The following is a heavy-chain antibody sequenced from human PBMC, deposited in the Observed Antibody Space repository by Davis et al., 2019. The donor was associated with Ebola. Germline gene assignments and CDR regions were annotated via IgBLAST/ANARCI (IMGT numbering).Heavy chain of an antibody. CDR2: INHSGST. CDR1: GGSFSGYY. CDR3: ARGPMIVVVRWYYYYGMDV. J-gene: IGHJ6*02. Sequence: SETLSLTCAVYGGSFSGYYWSWIRQPPGKGLEWIGEINHSGSTNYNPSLKSRVTISVDTSKKQFSMTLSSVTAADTAVYYCARGPMIVVVRWYYYYGMDVWGQGTTVTVSS. V-gene: IGHV4-34*01. D-gene: IGHD3-22*01.